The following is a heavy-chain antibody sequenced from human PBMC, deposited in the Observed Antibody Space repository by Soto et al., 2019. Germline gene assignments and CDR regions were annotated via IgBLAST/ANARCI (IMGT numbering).Heavy chain of an antibody. D-gene: IGHD2-15*01. CDR2: IIPIFGTA. V-gene: IGHV1-69*13. J-gene: IGHJ6*02. Sequence: ASVKVSCKASGGTFSSYAISWVRQAPGQGLEWMGGIIPIFGTANYAQKFQGRVTITADESTSTAYMELSSLRSEDTAVYYCASCSGGNCYSVGYYYYGMDVWGQGTTVTVSS. CDR1: GGTFSSYA. CDR3: ASCSGGNCYSVGYYYYGMDV.